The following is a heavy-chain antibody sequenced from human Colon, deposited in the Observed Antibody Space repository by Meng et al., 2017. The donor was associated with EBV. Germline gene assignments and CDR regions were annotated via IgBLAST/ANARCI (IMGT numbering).Heavy chain of an antibody. D-gene: IGHD3-10*01. Sequence: QVQLPQWGAGLLKSSGTLSPSCAVYGGSFRDYYWTWIRHPPGKGLEWIGEIDHRGNTKYNPSLKSRVTISLDTSKKQFSLKVSSVTAADSAVYYCARRGPSGNFSPWSQGALVTVSS. CDR2: IDHRGNT. CDR3: ARRGPSGNFSP. J-gene: IGHJ5*02. V-gene: IGHV4-34*01. CDR1: GGSFRDYY.